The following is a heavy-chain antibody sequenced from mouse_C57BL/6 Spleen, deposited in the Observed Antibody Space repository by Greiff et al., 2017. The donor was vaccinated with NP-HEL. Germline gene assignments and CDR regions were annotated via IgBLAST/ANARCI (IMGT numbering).Heavy chain of an antibody. J-gene: IGHJ2*01. CDR3: ARTAQAAYYFDY. V-gene: IGHV1-82*01. Sequence: VQLQQSGPELVKPGASVKISCKASGYAFSSSWMNWVKQRPGKGLEWIGRLYPGDGDTNYNGKFKGKATLTADKSSSTAYMQLSSLPSEDSAVYFCARTAQAAYYFDYWGQGTTLTVSS. CDR1: GYAFSSSW. D-gene: IGHD3-2*02. CDR2: LYPGDGDT.